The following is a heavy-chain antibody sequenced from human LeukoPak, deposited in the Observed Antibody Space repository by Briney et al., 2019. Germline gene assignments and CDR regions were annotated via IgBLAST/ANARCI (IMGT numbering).Heavy chain of an antibody. CDR2: IYPQDSDI. Sequence: GESLKISCEGSGYDFGNYWIGWVPQMPGEGLEWMGIIYPQDSDIRYRPSLQGQVPISADTSINTAYLHWRSLRGWDTAMYYCERQIDDGDPEDCFNVWGQGTMVTVSS. J-gene: IGHJ3*01. V-gene: IGHV5-51*01. CDR1: GYDFGNYW. D-gene: IGHD4/OR15-4a*01. CDR3: ERQIDDGDPEDCFNV.